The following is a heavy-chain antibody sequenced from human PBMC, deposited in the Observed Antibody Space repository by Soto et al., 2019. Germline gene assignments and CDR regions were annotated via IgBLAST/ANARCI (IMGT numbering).Heavy chain of an antibody. CDR3: ARTTSPAPFYDASVDYER. Sequence: QVQLQESGPGLVKPSQTLSLTCTVSGGSISNDNYYWSWIRQPPGKGLEWIAYIYYSGSTYYNPSLKSRLTISVDPSKNQFSLKLSSVTAADTAVYYCARTTSPAPFYDASVDYERWGQGTLVAVSS. CDR2: IYYSGST. D-gene: IGHD3-22*01. CDR1: GGSISNDNYY. V-gene: IGHV4-30-4*01. J-gene: IGHJ4*02.